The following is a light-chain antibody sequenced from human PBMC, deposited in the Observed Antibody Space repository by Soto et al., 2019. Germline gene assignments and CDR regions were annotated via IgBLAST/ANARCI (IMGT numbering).Light chain of an antibody. CDR1: SFNIGAGYD. J-gene: IGLJ3*02. CDR3: QSYDSSLSGSV. Sequence: QAVVTQPPSVSGAPGLRVTISCTGSSFNIGAGYDVHWYQQLPGTAPKLLIYGNNNRPSGVPDRFSGSKSGTSASLAIIGLQAEDEADYYCQSYDSSLSGSVFGGGTKLTVL. CDR2: GNN. V-gene: IGLV1-40*01.